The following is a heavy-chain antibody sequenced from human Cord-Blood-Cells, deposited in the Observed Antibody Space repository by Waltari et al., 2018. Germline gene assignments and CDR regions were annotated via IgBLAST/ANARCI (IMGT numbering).Heavy chain of an antibody. J-gene: IGHJ5*02. V-gene: IGHV4-39*01. CDR2: IYYRGST. CDR3: ARLTNQSKYRNTNWFDP. CDR1: GGSISSSSYY. D-gene: IGHD3-16*02. Sequence: QLQLQESGPGLVKPSETLSPTCTVSGGSISSSSYYWGWLRQPPGKGLEWIVSIYYRGSTYYNPSLKSRVTISVDTSKNQFSLKLSSVTAADTAVYYCARLTNQSKYRNTNWFDPWGQGTLVTVSS.